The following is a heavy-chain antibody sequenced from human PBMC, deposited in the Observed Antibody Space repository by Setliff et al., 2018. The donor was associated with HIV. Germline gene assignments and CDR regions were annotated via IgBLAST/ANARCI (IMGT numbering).Heavy chain of an antibody. CDR1: GGSFSGYY. CDR3: AREYYGPSGGWYFDL. Sequence: SETLSLTCAVYGGSFSGYYWSWIRQPPGKGLEWIGEINHSGSTNYNPSLKSRVTISVDTSKNQFSLKLSSVTAADTAVYYCAREYYGPSGGWYFDLWGRGTLVTVSS. D-gene: IGHD4-17*01. CDR2: INHSGST. V-gene: IGHV4-34*01. J-gene: IGHJ2*01.